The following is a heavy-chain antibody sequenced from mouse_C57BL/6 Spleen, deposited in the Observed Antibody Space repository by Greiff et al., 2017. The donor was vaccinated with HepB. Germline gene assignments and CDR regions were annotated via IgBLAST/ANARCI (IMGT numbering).Heavy chain of an antibody. J-gene: IGHJ3*01. CDR2: IWRGGST. V-gene: IGHV2-5*01. D-gene: IGHD2-2*01. CDR1: GFSLTSYG. Sequence: QVQLQQPGPGLVQPSQSLSITCTVSGFSLTSYGVHWVRQSPGKGLEWLGVIWRGGSTDYNAAFMSRLSITKDNSKSQVFFKMNSLQADDTAIYYCAKNDGYDKRAWFAYWGQGTLVTVSA. CDR3: AKNDGYDKRAWFAY.